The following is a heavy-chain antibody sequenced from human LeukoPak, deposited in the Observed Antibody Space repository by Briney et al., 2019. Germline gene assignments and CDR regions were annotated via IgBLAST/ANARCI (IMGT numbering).Heavy chain of an antibody. Sequence: WGSLRLSYAASGFTFSSYWMHWVRQAPGKGLVWVSRINTDGSITNYADSVKGRFTISRDDAKNTLYLQMNSLGGEDTAIYYCTGGGTGWYSDYWGQGTLVTVSS. CDR3: TGGGTGWYSDY. CDR1: GFTFSSYW. V-gene: IGHV3-74*01. J-gene: IGHJ4*02. D-gene: IGHD6-19*01. CDR2: INTDGSIT.